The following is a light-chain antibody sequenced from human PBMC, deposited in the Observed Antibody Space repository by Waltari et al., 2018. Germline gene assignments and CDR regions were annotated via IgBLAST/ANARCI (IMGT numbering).Light chain of an antibody. Sequence: DIQMTQSPSAMSASVGDRVTITCRAGQAISEFLAWFQQRPGKAPKLLIYAASSLQIGVTSRFSGSGHGTEFTLTISSLQPEDFATYYCLQHKTYPHTFGQGTRVEIK. CDR2: AAS. V-gene: IGKV1-17*03. CDR1: QAISEF. J-gene: IGKJ2*01. CDR3: LQHKTYPHT.